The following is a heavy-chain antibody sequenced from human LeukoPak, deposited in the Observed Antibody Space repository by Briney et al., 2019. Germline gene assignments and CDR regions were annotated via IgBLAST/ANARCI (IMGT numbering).Heavy chain of an antibody. D-gene: IGHD6-13*01. CDR1: GFTFDSYA. V-gene: IGHV3-23*01. Sequence: PGGSLRLSCAASGFTFDSYAMSWVRQAPGMGLDWLSGISGSGTSTNYAESVKDRFTISRDNSKNTLYLQMNSLRAEDTAVYYCAKVTYSSSWTYDGGSDHWGQGTLVTVSS. J-gene: IGHJ4*02. CDR3: AKVTYSSSWTYDGGSDH. CDR2: ISGSGTST.